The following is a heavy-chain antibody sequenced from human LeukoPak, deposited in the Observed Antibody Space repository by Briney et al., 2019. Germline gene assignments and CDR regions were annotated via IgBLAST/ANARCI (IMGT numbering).Heavy chain of an antibody. V-gene: IGHV4-59*01. CDR2: IFYSGGT. CDR3: ARHDYGGNSACFDP. Sequence: SGTLSLTCTVSGGSIRGFFWSWIRQPPGKGLEWIGYIFYSGGTYYNPSLMSRVTISVDMSTNQFSLKLTSVTAADTAVYYCARHDYGGNSACFDPWGQGTLVTVSS. J-gene: IGHJ5*02. D-gene: IGHD4-23*01. CDR1: GGSIRGFF.